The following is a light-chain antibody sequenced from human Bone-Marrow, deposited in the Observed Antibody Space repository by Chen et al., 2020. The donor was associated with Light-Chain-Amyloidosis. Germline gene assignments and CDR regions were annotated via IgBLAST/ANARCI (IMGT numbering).Light chain of an antibody. V-gene: IGLV3-21*02. J-gene: IGLJ3*02. CDR3: QGWDRSSDRPV. Sequence: SYVLTPPSSVSVAPGQTATLACGGNNIGSTSVHWYQQTPGQAPLLVVYDDSYRPSGIPERLSGSNSGNTATLTISRGEAGDEADYYCQGWDRSSDRPVFGGGTKLTVL. CDR1: NIGSTS. CDR2: DDS.